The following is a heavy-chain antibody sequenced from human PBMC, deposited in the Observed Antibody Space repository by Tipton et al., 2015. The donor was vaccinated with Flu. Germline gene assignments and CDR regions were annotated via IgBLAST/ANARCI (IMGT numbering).Heavy chain of an antibody. CDR1: GGSISSGSYY. CDR3: ARHTGDSVRGLIDY. V-gene: IGHV4-61*02. CDR2: MYTSGST. Sequence: TLSLTCTVSGGSISSGSYYWSWIRQPAGKGLEWIGRMYTSGSTNYNPSLKSRVTISVDTSKNQFSLKLTSVTAADTAIYYCARHTGDSVRGLIDYWGQGTLVTVSS. J-gene: IGHJ4*02. D-gene: IGHD3-10*02.